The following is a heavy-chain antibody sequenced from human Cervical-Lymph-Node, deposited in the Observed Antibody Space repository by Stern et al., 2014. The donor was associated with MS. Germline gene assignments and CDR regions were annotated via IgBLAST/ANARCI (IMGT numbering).Heavy chain of an antibody. D-gene: IGHD3-16*01. J-gene: IGHJ6*02. CDR2: IIPIFGTA. V-gene: IGHV1-69*01. Sequence: VQLVESGAEVKKPGSSVKVSCKASGGTFSSYAISWVRQAPGQGLEWMGGIIPIFGTANYAQKFQGRVTITADESTSTAYMELSSLRSEDTAVYYCADGGTHPSWATYYGMDVWGQGTTVTVSS. CDR1: GGTFSSYA. CDR3: ADGGTHPSWATYYGMDV.